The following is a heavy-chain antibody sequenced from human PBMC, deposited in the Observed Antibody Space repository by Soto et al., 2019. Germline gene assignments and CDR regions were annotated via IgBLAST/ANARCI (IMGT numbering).Heavy chain of an antibody. CDR2: IYYSGST. Sequence: SETLSLTCTVSGGSISSSSYYWGWIRQPPGKGLEWIGSIYYSGSTYYNPSLKSRVTISVDTTKNRFSLKRSSVTAADTAVYYCATRSGYFDYWGQGTLVTVSS. D-gene: IGHD3-16*02. CDR3: ATRSGYFDY. V-gene: IGHV4-39*01. CDR1: GGSISSSSYY. J-gene: IGHJ4*02.